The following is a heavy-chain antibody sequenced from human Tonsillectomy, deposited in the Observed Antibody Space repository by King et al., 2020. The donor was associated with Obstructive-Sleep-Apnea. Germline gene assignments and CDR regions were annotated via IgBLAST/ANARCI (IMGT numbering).Heavy chain of an antibody. J-gene: IGHJ4*02. Sequence: LQLQESGSGLVKPSQTLSLTCAVSGGSISSGGYSWSWIRQPPGKGLEWIGYIYHSGSTYYNPSLKSRVTISVDRSKNQFSLKLSSVTAADTAVYYCARAVGEGFDYWGQGTLVTVSS. D-gene: IGHD3-16*01. CDR2: IYHSGST. V-gene: IGHV4-30-2*01. CDR3: ARAVGEGFDY. CDR1: GGSISSGGYS.